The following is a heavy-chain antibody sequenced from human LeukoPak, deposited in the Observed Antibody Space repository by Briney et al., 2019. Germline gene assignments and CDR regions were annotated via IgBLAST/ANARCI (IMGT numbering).Heavy chain of an antibody. CDR2: IAANGNDK. Sequence: TGGSLRLSCAASGFTFRKYWMAWVRQAPGRGLEWVATIAANGNDKDYEDALQGRFTISRDNARNSLSLRIDCLRAEDTAQYYCAREVFFQFDNWGQGALVTVSS. V-gene: IGHV3-7*03. J-gene: IGHJ4*02. CDR1: GFTFRKYW. CDR3: AREVFFQFDN.